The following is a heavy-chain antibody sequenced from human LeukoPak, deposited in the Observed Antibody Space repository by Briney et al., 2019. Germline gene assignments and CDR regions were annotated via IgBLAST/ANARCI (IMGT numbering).Heavy chain of an antibody. V-gene: IGHV3-74*01. CDR1: GFTFSNGW. J-gene: IGHJ4*02. CDR2: FDTDGSKT. Sequence: GGSLRLSCAASGFTFSNGWVHWVRQAPGKGLVWVSRFDTDGSKTTYADSVKGRFTISRDNANNTLYLQMNSLRVEDTAVYYCARSRGGFYHYWGQGTLVTVSS. CDR3: ARSRGGFYHY. D-gene: IGHD2/OR15-2a*01.